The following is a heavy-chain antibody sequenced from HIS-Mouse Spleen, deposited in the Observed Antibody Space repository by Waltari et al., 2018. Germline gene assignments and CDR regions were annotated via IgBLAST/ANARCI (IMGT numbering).Heavy chain of an antibody. V-gene: IGHV4-39*07. J-gene: IGHJ2*01. CDR3: AREIPYSSSWYDWYFDL. CDR2: IYYSGST. D-gene: IGHD6-13*01. CDR1: GGSISSSSYY. Sequence: QLQLQESGPGLVKPSETLSLTCTVSGGSISSSSYYWGWIRQPPGKGLEWIGSIYYSGSTYYDPSLKSRVTISVDTSKDQVSLKLSSVTDADTAVYYCAREIPYSSSWYDWYFDLWGRGTLVTVSS.